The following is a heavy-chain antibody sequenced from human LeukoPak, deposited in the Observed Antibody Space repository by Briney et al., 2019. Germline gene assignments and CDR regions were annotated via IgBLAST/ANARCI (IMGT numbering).Heavy chain of an antibody. CDR2: INPNSGGT. V-gene: IGHV1-2*02. CDR3: ASLKCRDYYGSGSYSDY. Sequence: ASVKVSCKASGYTFTGYYMHWVRQAPGQGLEWMGWINPNSGGTNYAQKFQGRVTMTRDTSISTAYMELSRLRSDDTAVYYCASLKCRDYYGSGSYSDYWGQGTLVTVPS. CDR1: GYTFTGYY. D-gene: IGHD3-10*01. J-gene: IGHJ4*02.